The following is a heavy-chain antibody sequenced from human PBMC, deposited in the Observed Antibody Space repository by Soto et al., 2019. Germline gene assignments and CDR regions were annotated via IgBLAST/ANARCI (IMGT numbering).Heavy chain of an antibody. V-gene: IGHV3-23*01. Sequence: TGGSLRLSCAASGFTFSSYAMSWVRQAPGKGLEWVSAISGSGGSTYYADSVKGRFTISRDNSKNTLYLQMNSLRAEDTAVYYCASSYGSGSYEGYWGQGTLVTVSS. CDR2: ISGSGGST. J-gene: IGHJ4*02. CDR1: GFTFSSYA. CDR3: ASSYGSGSYEGY. D-gene: IGHD3-10*01.